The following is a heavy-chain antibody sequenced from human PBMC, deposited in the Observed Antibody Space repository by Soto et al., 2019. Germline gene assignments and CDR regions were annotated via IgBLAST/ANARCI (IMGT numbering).Heavy chain of an antibody. V-gene: IGHV3-73*01. CDR3: TSSLGYCSGGSCYPYYYYGMDV. CDR2: IRSKANSYAT. D-gene: IGHD2-15*01. Sequence: RLSCAASGFTFSGSAMHWVRQASGKGLEWVGRIRSKANSYATAYAASVKGRFTISRDDSKNTAYLQMNSLKTEDTAVYYCTSSLGYCSGGSCYPYYYYGMDVWGQGTTVTVSS. J-gene: IGHJ6*02. CDR1: GFTFSGSA.